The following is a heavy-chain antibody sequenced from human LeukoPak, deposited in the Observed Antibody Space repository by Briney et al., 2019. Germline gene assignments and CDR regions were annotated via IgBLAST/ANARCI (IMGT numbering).Heavy chain of an antibody. D-gene: IGHD1-14*01. Sequence: SGGSLRLSCAASGFTFSSYAMHWVRQAPGKGLEWVAVISYDGSNKYYVDSVKGRFTISRDNSKNTLYLQMNSLRAEDTAVYYCAKNQGPLPHHYYFDYWGQGTLVTVSS. CDR2: ISYDGSNK. CDR3: AKNQGPLPHHYYFDY. CDR1: GFTFSSYA. J-gene: IGHJ4*02. V-gene: IGHV3-30*18.